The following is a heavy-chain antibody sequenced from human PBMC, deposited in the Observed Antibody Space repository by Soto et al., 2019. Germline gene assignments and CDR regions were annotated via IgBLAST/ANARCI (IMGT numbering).Heavy chain of an antibody. V-gene: IGHV1-69*08. Sequence: QVQLVQSGAEVKKPGSSVKVSCKASGGTFSSYTISWVRQAPGQGLEWMGRIIPILGIANYAQKFQGRVTMTADKSTSTAYMELSRLISEDTAMYYCERDYGRQWLVRPGMDVWGQGTTVTVSS. CDR2: IIPILGIA. J-gene: IGHJ6*02. D-gene: IGHD6-19*01. CDR1: GGTFSSYT. CDR3: ERDYGRQWLVRPGMDV.